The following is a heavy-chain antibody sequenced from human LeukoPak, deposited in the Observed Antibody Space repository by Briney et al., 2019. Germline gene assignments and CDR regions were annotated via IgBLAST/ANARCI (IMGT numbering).Heavy chain of an antibody. J-gene: IGHJ4*02. CDR2: IRYDGSNK. V-gene: IGHV3-30*02. Sequence: GGSLRLSCAASGFTFSSYGMDWVRQAPGKGLEWVAFIRYDGSNKYYADSVKGRFTISRDNSKNTLYLQMNSLRAEDTAVYYCAKLVGAYCGGDCYVWGQGTLVTVSS. D-gene: IGHD2-21*01. CDR1: GFTFSSYG. CDR3: AKLVGAYCGGDCYV.